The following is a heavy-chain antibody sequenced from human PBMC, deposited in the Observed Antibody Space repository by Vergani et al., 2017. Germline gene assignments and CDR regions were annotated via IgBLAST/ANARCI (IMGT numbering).Heavy chain of an antibody. D-gene: IGHD6-13*01. CDR1: GGSFSGYY. CDR2: INHSGST. Sequence: QVQLQQWGAGLLKPSETLSLTCAVNGGSFSGYYWSWIRQPPGKGLEWIGEINHSGSTNYNPSLKSRVTISVDTSKNQFSLKLSSVTAADTAVYYCARYGVAAAGTAFDYWGQGTLVTVSS. V-gene: IGHV4-34*01. J-gene: IGHJ4*02. CDR3: ARYGVAAAGTAFDY.